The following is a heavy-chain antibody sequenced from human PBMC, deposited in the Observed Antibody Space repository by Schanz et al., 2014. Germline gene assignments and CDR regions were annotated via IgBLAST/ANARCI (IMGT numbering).Heavy chain of an antibody. J-gene: IGHJ4*02. Sequence: QVQLQESGPGLVKPSETLSVTCTVSGGSINNYFWTWIRQPPGKGLEWIGHRDSSGSTKYNPSLKSRVTISIDTSKNQISLRLRSVTEADTAVYYCARDGLGADYWGQGTLVTVSA. CDR2: RDSSGST. CDR1: GGSINNYF. V-gene: IGHV4-59*01. CDR3: ARDGLGADY.